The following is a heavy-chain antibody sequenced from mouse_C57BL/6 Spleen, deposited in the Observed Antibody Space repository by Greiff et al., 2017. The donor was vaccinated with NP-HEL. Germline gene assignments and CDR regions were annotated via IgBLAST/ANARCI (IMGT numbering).Heavy chain of an antibody. J-gene: IGHJ4*01. CDR2: IYPRSGNT. Sequence: VQLQQSGAELARPGASVKLSCKASGYTFTSYGISWVKQRTGQGLEWIGEIYPRSGNTYYNEKFKGKATLTADKSSSTAYMELRRLTSEDSAVYFCARSEDYDYDDYYAMDYWGQGTSVTVSS. CDR1: GYTFTSYG. CDR3: ARSEDYDYDDYYAMDY. D-gene: IGHD2-4*01. V-gene: IGHV1-81*01.